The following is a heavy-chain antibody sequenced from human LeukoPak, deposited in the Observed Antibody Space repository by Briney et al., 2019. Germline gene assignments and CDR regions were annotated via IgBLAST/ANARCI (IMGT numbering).Heavy chain of an antibody. CDR1: GFTFSSYA. D-gene: IGHD6-19*01. Sequence: GGSLRLSCAASGFTFSSYAMHWVRQAPGKGLEWVAVISYDGSNKYYADSVKGRFTISRDNSKNTLYLQMNSLRAEDTAVYYCARDPDSSGWYRWAGYFDYWGQGTLATVSS. CDR3: ARDPDSSGWYRWAGYFDY. V-gene: IGHV3-30-3*01. CDR2: ISYDGSNK. J-gene: IGHJ4*02.